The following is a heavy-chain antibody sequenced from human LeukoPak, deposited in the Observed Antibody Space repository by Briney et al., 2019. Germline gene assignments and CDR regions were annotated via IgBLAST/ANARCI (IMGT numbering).Heavy chain of an antibody. CDR1: GGSISSSSYY. CDR3: ATDYDILTGSPRYPLDV. CDR2: IYYSGST. D-gene: IGHD3-9*01. V-gene: IGHV4-39*07. J-gene: IGHJ6*02. Sequence: SETLSLTCTVSGGSISSSSYYWGWIRQPPGKGLEWIGSIYYSGSTYYNPSLKSRVTISVDTSKNQFSLKLSSVTAADTAVYYCATDYDILTGSPRYPLDVWGQGTTVTVSS.